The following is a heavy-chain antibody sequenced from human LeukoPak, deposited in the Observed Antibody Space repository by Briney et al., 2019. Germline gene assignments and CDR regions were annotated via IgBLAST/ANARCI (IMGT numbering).Heavy chain of an antibody. V-gene: IGHV1-69*13. CDR1: GGTFSSYA. CDR2: IIPIFGTA. CDR3: ARGGIAAPFDY. J-gene: IGHJ4*02. Sequence: SVKVSCKASGGTFSSYAISWVRQAPGQGLEWTGGIIPIFGTANYAQKFQGRVTITADESTSTAYMELSSLRSEDTAVYYCARGGIAAPFDYWGQGTLVTVSS. D-gene: IGHD6-6*01.